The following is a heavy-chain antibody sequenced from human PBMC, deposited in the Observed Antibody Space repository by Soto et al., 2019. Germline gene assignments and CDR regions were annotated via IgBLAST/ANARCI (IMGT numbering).Heavy chain of an antibody. V-gene: IGHV3-23*01. CDR3: AKDPGGDYYDSSGYLD. D-gene: IGHD3-22*01. Sequence: GGSLRLSCAASGFTFSSYAMSWVRQAPGKGLEWVSAISGSGGSTYYADSVKGRFTISRDNSKNTLYLQMNSLRAEDTAVYYCAKDPGGDYYDSSGYLDWGQGTLVTVSS. CDR1: GFTFSSYA. J-gene: IGHJ4*02. CDR2: ISGSGGST.